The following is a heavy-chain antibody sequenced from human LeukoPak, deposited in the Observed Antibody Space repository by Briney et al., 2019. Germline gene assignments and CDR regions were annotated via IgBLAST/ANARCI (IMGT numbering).Heavy chain of an antibody. CDR3: ARGFSYYYGSGSTRQGWFDP. V-gene: IGHV4-34*01. D-gene: IGHD3-10*01. J-gene: IGHJ5*02. CDR1: GFTFSIYW. Sequence: GSLRLSCAASGFTFSIYWMSWIRQPPGKGLEWIGEINHSGSTNYNPSLKSRVTISVDTSKDQFSLKLSSVTAADTAVYYCARGFSYYYGSGSTRQGWFDPWGQGTLVTVSS. CDR2: INHSGST.